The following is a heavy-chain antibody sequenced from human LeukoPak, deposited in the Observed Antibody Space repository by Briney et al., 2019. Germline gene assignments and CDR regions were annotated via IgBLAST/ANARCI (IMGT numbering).Heavy chain of an antibody. CDR1: GGSISSYY. V-gene: IGHV4-4*07. CDR2: IYNSGST. J-gene: IGHJ4*02. D-gene: IGHD3-22*01. CDR3: ARSKYYYGSSGYILDY. Sequence: SETLSLTCTVSGGSISSYYWSWIRQPAGKGLEWLGRIYNSGSTNYNPSLKSRVTMSVDTSKNQFSLKLSSVTAADTAVYYCARSKYYYGSSGYILDYWGQGTLVTVSS.